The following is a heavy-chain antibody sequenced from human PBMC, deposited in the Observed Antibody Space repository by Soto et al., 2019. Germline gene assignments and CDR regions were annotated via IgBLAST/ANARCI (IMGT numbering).Heavy chain of an antibody. J-gene: IGHJ6*02. CDR2: MNPNSGNT. D-gene: IGHD7-27*01. CDR1: GYTFTSYD. Sequence: ASVKVSCKASGYTFTSYDINWVRQATGQGLEWMGWMNPNSGNTGYAQKFQGRVTMTRNTSISTAYMELSSLRSEDTAVYYRARGIGTGDGYYYGMDVWGQGTTVTVSS. V-gene: IGHV1-8*01. CDR3: ARGIGTGDGYYYGMDV.